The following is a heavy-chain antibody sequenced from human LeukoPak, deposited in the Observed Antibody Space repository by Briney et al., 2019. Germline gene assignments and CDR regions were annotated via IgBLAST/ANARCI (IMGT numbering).Heavy chain of an antibody. Sequence: PGGSLRLSCAASGFTFSSYAMSCVRQAPGKGLEWVSAISGSGGSTYYADSVKGRFTISRDNSKNTLYLQMNSLRAEDTAVYYCANEAPLGYCSGGSCYHWGQGTLVTASS. CDR2: ISGSGGST. CDR1: GFTFSSYA. V-gene: IGHV3-23*01. J-gene: IGHJ5*02. CDR3: ANEAPLGYCSGGSCYH. D-gene: IGHD2-15*01.